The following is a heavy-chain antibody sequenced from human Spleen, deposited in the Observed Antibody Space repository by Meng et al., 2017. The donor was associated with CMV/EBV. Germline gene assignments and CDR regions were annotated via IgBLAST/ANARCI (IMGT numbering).Heavy chain of an antibody. J-gene: IGHJ6*02. Sequence: GGSLRLPCTGLEFTFSGYWMSWVRQAPGKGLEWVAKIKQDGSERYYVDSVKGRFIISRDNAKKSLYLQMNSLRPEDTALYYCVRDNHGFGELRQDVWGQGTTVTVSS. CDR1: EFTFSGYW. D-gene: IGHD3-10*01. CDR2: IKQDGSER. V-gene: IGHV3-7*01. CDR3: VRDNHGFGELRQDV.